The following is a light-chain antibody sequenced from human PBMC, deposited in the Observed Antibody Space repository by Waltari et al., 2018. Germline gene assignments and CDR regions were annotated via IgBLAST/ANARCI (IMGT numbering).Light chain of an antibody. J-gene: IGKJ1*01. CDR1: QSVNRW. CDR3: QQYEAFPVT. CDR2: KAA. V-gene: IGKV1-5*03. Sequence: CRANQSVNRWFAWYQQKPGKAPKLLISKAAALQNGVAPRFSGGGSGTEFTLTISNLQPDDSSTYYCQQYEAFPVTFGHGTKVEIK.